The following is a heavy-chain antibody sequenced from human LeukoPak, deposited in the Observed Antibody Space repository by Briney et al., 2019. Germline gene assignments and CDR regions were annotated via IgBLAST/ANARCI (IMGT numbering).Heavy chain of an antibody. Sequence: GESLKISCKGSGYSFTTYWIGWVRQMPGKGLEWMGIIYPGDSDTRYSPSFRGQVTISADKSISTAYLQWSSLKASDTAMYYCARTYCGGDCYYSYFDYWGQGTLVTVSS. J-gene: IGHJ4*02. V-gene: IGHV5-51*01. CDR1: GYSFTTYW. D-gene: IGHD2-21*02. CDR3: ARTYCGGDCYYSYFDY. CDR2: IYPGDSDT.